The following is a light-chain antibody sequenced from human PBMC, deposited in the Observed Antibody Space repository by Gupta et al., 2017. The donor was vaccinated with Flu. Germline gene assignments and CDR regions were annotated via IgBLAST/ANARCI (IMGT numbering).Light chain of an antibody. V-gene: IGLV1-44*01. CDR3: DDWDDSMNGPV. J-gene: IGLJ3*02. Sequence: QSVLTQTSSASGTPGQRVTISCSGSTSNIGSNPVSWYQQLPGTAPKLLIYINEQRSSGVPDRLSGSKSGTSASLSIXGXQAEDEXDYYCDDWDDSMNGPVFGGGTKLAVL. CDR2: INE. CDR1: TSNIGSNP.